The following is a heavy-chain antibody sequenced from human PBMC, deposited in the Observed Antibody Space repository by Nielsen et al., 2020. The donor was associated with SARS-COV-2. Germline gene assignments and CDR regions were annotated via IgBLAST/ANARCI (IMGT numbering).Heavy chain of an antibody. CDR1: GFSFATSYW. J-gene: IGHJ4*02. CDR2: IYPGDSDT. Sequence: GESLKLSCRGSGFSFATSYWIGWVRQMPGKGLEWMGIIYPGDSDTRYSPSFQGQVTISADKSINTAYLQWSSLKASDTAMYYCAWKSSGWYGSYDYWGQGTLVTVSS. V-gene: IGHV5-51*01. D-gene: IGHD6-19*01. CDR3: AWKSSGWYGSYDY.